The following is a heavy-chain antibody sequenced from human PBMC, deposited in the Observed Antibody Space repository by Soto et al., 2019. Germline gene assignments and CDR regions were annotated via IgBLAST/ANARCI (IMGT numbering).Heavy chain of an antibody. CDR3: TTDLWRIAVVVGSTGYFNP. Sequence: GGSLRLSCSGSGFTFTSATMSWIRQAPGKGLEWVGRIKREKDGGTTDYATPFQHRFTISRHESENTVWLQMNSLKTEDTAVYYCTTDLWRIAVVVGSTGYFNPWGQGTPVTVSS. J-gene: IGHJ5*02. D-gene: IGHD2-15*01. CDR1: GFTFTSAT. V-gene: IGHV3-15*01. CDR2: IKREKDGGTT.